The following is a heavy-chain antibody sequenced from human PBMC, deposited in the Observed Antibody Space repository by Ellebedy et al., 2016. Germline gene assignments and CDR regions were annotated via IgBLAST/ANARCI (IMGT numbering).Heavy chain of an antibody. CDR1: GGTFSSYA. Sequence: SVKVSXXASGGTFSSYAISWVRQAPGQGLEWMGGIIPIFGTANYAQKFQGRVTITADKSTSTAYMELSSLRSEDTAVYYCARLEIRPRILANWNLEDYWGQGTLVTVSS. CDR3: ARLEIRPRILANWNLEDY. J-gene: IGHJ4*02. D-gene: IGHD1-7*01. CDR2: IIPIFGTA. V-gene: IGHV1-69*06.